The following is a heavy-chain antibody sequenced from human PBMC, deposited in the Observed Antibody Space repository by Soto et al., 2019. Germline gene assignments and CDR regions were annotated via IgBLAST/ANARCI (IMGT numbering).Heavy chain of an antibody. Sequence: GESLKISCAASGFTFSSYAMHWVRQAPGKGLEWVAVISYDGSNKYYADSVKGRFTISRDNSKNTLYLQMNSLRAEDTAVYYCARDPGKISFPAAAGNYYYYGMDVWGQGTTVTVSS. D-gene: IGHD6-13*01. V-gene: IGHV3-30-3*01. CDR1: GFTFSSYA. CDR2: ISYDGSNK. CDR3: ARDPGKISFPAAAGNYYYYGMDV. J-gene: IGHJ6*02.